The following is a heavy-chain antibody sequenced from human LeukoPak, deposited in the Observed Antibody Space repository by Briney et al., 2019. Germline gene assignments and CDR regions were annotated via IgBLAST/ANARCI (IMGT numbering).Heavy chain of an antibody. Sequence: GWSLRLSCAASGFTFSRYAMSWVRQAPGRGLEGVATLDNSVGTTYYADSVKGRFTISRDNSKTPLFLQMNSLRAEDTAVYYCAKCGSGWSHFDYSGQGTLVTVSS. CDR3: AKCGSGWSHFDY. V-gene: IGHV3-23*01. J-gene: IGHJ4*02. D-gene: IGHD6-19*01. CDR2: LDNSVGTT. CDR1: GFTFSRYA.